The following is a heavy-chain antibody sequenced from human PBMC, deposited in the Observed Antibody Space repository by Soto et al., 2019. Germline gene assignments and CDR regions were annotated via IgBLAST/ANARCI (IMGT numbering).Heavy chain of an antibody. J-gene: IGHJ6*02. CDR1: GDSVSSNSAA. V-gene: IGHV6-1*01. CDR2: TYYRSKWYN. Sequence: PSQTLSLTCAISGDSVSSNSAAWNWIRQSPSRGLEWLGRTYYRSKWYNDYAVSVKSRITINPDTSKNQFSLQLNSVTPEDTAVYYCARDILGPGGYYYYGMDVWGQGTTVTVSS. D-gene: IGHD3-10*01. CDR3: ARDILGPGGYYYYGMDV.